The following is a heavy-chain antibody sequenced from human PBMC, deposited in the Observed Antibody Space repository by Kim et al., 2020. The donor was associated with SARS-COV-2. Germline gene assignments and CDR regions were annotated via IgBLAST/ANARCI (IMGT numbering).Heavy chain of an antibody. J-gene: IGHJ1*01. CDR3: AIVVGAL. Sequence: SETLSLTCTVSGDSIATAYWSWIRQPPGKGLEWIGYIYSSGSTNYNPSLKSRVTISVDTSKNQFSLKLNSVSAADTAVYYCAIVVGALWGHGTLLTVSS. CDR2: IYSSGST. D-gene: IGHD1-26*01. V-gene: IGHV4-59*13. CDR1: GDSIATAY.